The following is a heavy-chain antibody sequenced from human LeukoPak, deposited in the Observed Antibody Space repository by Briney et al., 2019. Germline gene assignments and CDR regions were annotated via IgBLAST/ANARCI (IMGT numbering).Heavy chain of an antibody. Sequence: GGSLRLSCAASGFTFSSYAMHWVRQAPGKGLEWVAVISCDGSNKYYADSVKGRFTISRDNSKNTLYLQMNSLRAEDTAVYYCARELVGVAGTVFDYWGQGTLVTVSS. D-gene: IGHD6-19*01. CDR2: ISCDGSNK. CDR1: GFTFSSYA. J-gene: IGHJ4*02. V-gene: IGHV3-30-3*01. CDR3: ARELVGVAGTVFDY.